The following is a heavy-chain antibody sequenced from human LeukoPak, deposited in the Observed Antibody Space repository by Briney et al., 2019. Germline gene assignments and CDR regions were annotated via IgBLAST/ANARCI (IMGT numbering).Heavy chain of an antibody. Sequence: GGSLRLSCAASGFTFSTYWMHWARQAPGKGLVWVSRISSDGSFTTYADSVKGRFTISRDNAGDTLYLQMNSLRAEDTTVYYCARGRYSSSDWGQGTLVTVSS. J-gene: IGHJ4*02. CDR1: GFTFSTYW. CDR3: ARGRYSSSD. V-gene: IGHV3-74*01. D-gene: IGHD6-19*01. CDR2: ISSDGSFT.